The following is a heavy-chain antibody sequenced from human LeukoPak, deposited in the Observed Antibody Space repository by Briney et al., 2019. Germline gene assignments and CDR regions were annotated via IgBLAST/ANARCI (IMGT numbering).Heavy chain of an antibody. V-gene: IGHV1-69*06. CDR2: IIPIFGTA. D-gene: IGHD2-2*01. CDR1: GGTFSSYA. Sequence: SVKVSCTASGGTFSSYAISWVRQAPGQGLEWMGGIIPIFGTANYAQKFQGRVTITADKSTSTAYMELSSLRSEDTAVYYCARSLRYCSSTSCYVGGWDYYYYGMDVWGKGTTVTVSS. CDR3: ARSLRYCSSTSCYVGGWDYYYYGMDV. J-gene: IGHJ6*04.